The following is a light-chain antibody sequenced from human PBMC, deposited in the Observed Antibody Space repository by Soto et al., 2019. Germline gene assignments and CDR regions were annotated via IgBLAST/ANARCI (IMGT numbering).Light chain of an antibody. Sequence: QSALTQAASVSGSPGQSITISCTGSSSDVGVYNYVSWYQQHPGKAPKFLIYEVSNRPSGVSDRFSGSKSDNTASLTISGLQAEDAAVYYCSSYTGKGTLVFGPGTKLTVL. CDR2: EVS. V-gene: IGLV2-14*01. CDR1: SSDVGVYNY. J-gene: IGLJ1*01. CDR3: SSYTGKGTLV.